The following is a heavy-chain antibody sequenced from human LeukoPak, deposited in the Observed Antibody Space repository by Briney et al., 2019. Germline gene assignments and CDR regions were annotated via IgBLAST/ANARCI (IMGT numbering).Heavy chain of an antibody. CDR2: IWDDGSNQ. CDR3: ARDGGYHDSSGYYHSYYFDY. V-gene: IGHV3-33*01. D-gene: IGHD3-22*01. CDR1: GFVFSTYG. Sequence: PGRSLRLSCAASGFVFSTYGMHWVRQAPGKGLEWVAVIWDDGSNQYYVDSVRGRFTISRDNSKNTLYLQMNSLRAEDTPVYYCARDGGYHDSSGYYHSYYFDYWGQGTLVTVSS. J-gene: IGHJ4*02.